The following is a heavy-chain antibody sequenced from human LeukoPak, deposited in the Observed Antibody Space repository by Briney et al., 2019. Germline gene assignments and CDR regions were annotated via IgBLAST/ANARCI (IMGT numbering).Heavy chain of an antibody. J-gene: IGHJ4*02. V-gene: IGHV1-8*01. D-gene: IGHD3-9*01. Sequence: ASVKVSCKASGYTFTSYDINWVRQATGQGLEWMGWMNPNSGNTGYAQKFQGRVTMIRNTSISTAYMELSSLRSEDTAVYYCASLDILTGNFDYWGQGTLVTVSS. CDR2: MNPNSGNT. CDR1: GYTFTSYD. CDR3: ASLDILTGNFDY.